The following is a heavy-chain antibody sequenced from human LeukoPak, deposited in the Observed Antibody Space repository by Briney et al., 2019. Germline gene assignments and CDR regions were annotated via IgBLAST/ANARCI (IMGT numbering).Heavy chain of an antibody. CDR3: ARVPAAGYFDY. CDR2: INPNSGGT. D-gene: IGHD2-2*01. CDR1: GYTFPGYY. V-gene: IGHV1-2*02. Sequence: ASVKVSCKTSGYTFPGYYIHWVRQAPGQGLEWMGWINPNSGGTNYAQKFQGRVTMTRGTSISTAYMELSRLRSDDTAVYYCARVPAAGYFDYWGQGTLVTVSS. J-gene: IGHJ4*02.